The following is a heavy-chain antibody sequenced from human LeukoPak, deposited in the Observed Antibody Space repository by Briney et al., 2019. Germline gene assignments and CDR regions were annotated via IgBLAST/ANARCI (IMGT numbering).Heavy chain of an antibody. D-gene: IGHD3-10*01. V-gene: IGHV4-61*02. CDR2: IYASGST. Sequence: SGPALVKPTQTLTLTCTFSGFSLSTSGMRVSWIRQPAGKGLEWIGRIYASGSTDYNPSLKSRVTMSVDTSKNQFSLKLNSVTAADTAVYYCARFRDYKEAFDIWGQGTMVTVSS. CDR1: GFSLSTSG. CDR3: ARFRDYKEAFDI. J-gene: IGHJ3*02.